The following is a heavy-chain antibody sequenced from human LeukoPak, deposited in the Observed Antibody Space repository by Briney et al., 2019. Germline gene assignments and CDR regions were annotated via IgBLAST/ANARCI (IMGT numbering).Heavy chain of an antibody. CDR2: ISSSGSYI. J-gene: IGHJ4*02. Sequence: GGSLRLSCAASGFTFSTYSMNWVRQAPGKGREWVSSISSSGSYIYYADSVKGRFTISRDNAKNSLYLQMNSPRAEDTAVYYCARSYSSSRGTFDYWGQGTLVTVSS. D-gene: IGHD6-6*01. CDR3: ARSYSSSRGTFDY. CDR1: GFTFSTYS. V-gene: IGHV3-21*01.